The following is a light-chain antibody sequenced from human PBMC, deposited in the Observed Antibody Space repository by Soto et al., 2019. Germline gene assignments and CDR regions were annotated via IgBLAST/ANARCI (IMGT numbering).Light chain of an antibody. Sequence: DVQMTQSPSSLSASVGDTVTITCRASQSINNYLNWYEQKPGEAPKLLMYSASTLQSGVPSRFRSSGTGTGFTLTITSLQPEDFTVYYCQESYSSRLTVGGGTKVVI. CDR3: QESYSSRLT. J-gene: IGKJ4*01. CDR1: QSINNY. CDR2: SAS. V-gene: IGKV1-39*01.